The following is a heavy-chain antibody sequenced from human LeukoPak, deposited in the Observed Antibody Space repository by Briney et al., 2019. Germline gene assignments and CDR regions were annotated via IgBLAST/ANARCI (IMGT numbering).Heavy chain of an antibody. V-gene: IGHV3-48*04. CDR1: GFTFTDYS. Sequence: GGSLRLSCVASGFTFTDYSMNWVRQAPGKGLEWVSYISSSGSTIYYADSVKGRFTISRDNAKNSLYLQMNSLRAEDTAVYYCAELGITMIGGVWGKGTTVTISS. J-gene: IGHJ6*04. CDR3: AELGITMIGGV. D-gene: IGHD3-10*02. CDR2: ISSSGSTI.